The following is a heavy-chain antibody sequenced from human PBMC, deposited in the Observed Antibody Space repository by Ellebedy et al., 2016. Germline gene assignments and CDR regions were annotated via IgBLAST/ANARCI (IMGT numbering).Heavy chain of an antibody. D-gene: IGHD6-19*01. CDR1: GGSVSSDC. V-gene: IGHV4-59*02. Sequence: SETLSLTCNVSGGSVSSDCWNWIRRPPGKGLEWIGYVFHTGTTNYNPSLKSRVTMSVDTSKSQFSPRLTSVTAADTAVYYCAKWNGGWYAFEVWGQGTMVTVSS. J-gene: IGHJ3*01. CDR3: AKWNGGWYAFEV. CDR2: VFHTGTT.